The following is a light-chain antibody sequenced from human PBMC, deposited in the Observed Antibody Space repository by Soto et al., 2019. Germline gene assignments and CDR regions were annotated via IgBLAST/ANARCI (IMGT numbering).Light chain of an antibody. CDR1: SSDVGGYNY. J-gene: IGLJ1*01. Sequence: QSVLTQPASVSGSPGQSITISCTGTSSDVGGYNYVSWYQQHPGKAPKLMIYDVSSRPSGVSNRFSGSKSGNTASLTISGLQAEDEADYYCSSYTSSSTLVFGTGTKFTVL. CDR2: DVS. CDR3: SSYTSSSTLV. V-gene: IGLV2-14*01.